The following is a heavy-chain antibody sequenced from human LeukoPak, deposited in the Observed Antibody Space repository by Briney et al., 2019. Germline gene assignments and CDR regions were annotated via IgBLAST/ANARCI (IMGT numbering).Heavy chain of an antibody. J-gene: IGHJ4*02. CDR3: ARDPVGGSTIFDY. Sequence: GGSLRLSCAASGFTVSSNYMSWVRQAPGKGLEWVSVIYSGGSTYYADSVRGRFTISRDNSKNTLYLQMNSLGAEDTAVYYCARDPVGGSTIFDYWGQGTLVTVSS. CDR2: IYSGGST. V-gene: IGHV3-53*01. CDR1: GFTVSSNY. D-gene: IGHD1-26*01.